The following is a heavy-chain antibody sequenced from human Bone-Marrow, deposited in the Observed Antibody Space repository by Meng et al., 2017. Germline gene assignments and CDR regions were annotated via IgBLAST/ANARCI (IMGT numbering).Heavy chain of an antibody. CDR1: GGSFSGYY. CDR3: ASGYCSGGSCQVGWFDP. CDR2: INHSGST. Sequence: QVPLRQWGPGLLKPSETLSLTCAVYGGSFSGYYWSWIRQPPGKGLEWIGEINHSGSTNYNPSLKSRVTISVDTSKNQFSLKLSSVTAADTAVYYCASGYCSGGSCQVGWFDPWGQGTLVTVSS. D-gene: IGHD2-15*01. V-gene: IGHV4-34*01. J-gene: IGHJ5*02.